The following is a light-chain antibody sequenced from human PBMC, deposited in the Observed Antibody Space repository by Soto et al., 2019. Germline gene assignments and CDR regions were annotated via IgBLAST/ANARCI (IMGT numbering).Light chain of an antibody. CDR3: QSFDNSNVV. Sequence: NFMLTQPHSVSASPGKTVTISCTGSSGTIATYKVQWYQQRPGSAPTTVIYESHQRPSGVPDRFSGSIDTSSNSASLTISGLKTEDEADYYCQSFDNSNVVFGGGTKLTVL. CDR1: SGTIATYK. J-gene: IGLJ2*01. CDR2: ESH. V-gene: IGLV6-57*02.